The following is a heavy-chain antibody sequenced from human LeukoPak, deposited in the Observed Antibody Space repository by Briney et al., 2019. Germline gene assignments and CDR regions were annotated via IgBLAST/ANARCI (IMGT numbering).Heavy chain of an antibody. J-gene: IGHJ3*01. V-gene: IGHV4-31*02. CDR2: TYNSGNT. CDR3: ARSSGWRDAFDF. CDR1: GGSISISGFY. D-gene: IGHD6-19*01. Sequence: ALSLTWSVSGGSISISGFYWNWIRQLPGKGLEWIGYTYNSGNTYYNPSFGSRVTISTDTSMNQFFLKSHSVTAADTAVYYCARSSGWRDAFDFWGRGTMVTVSS.